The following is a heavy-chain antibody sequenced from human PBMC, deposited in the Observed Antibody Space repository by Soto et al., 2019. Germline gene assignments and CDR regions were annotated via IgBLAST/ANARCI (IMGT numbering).Heavy chain of an antibody. J-gene: IGHJ5*01. V-gene: IGHV1-69*01. CDR2: IIPYYNTL. CDR1: EGTFNSYA. CDR3: ARGDSRKYPYFFNS. Sequence: AQVVQSGAEVSKPGSSVKLSCKASEGTFNSYAIAWVRQAPGQGLEWMGGIIPYYNTLNYAQKFQDRVTITAYDSTNTVYMVLSSLRSDDTDVYFCARGDSRKYPYFFNSGAQGTLVTVSS. D-gene: IGHD2-2*01.